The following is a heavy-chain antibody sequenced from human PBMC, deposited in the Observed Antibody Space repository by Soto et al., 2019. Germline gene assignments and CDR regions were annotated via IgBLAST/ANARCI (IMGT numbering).Heavy chain of an antibody. J-gene: IGHJ2*01. CDR2: INTAKGYT. Sequence: QVKVVQSGAEVKKPGASVKVSCKASGYTFTSYAMHWVRQAPGHRLEWMGWINTAKGYTKYSQMFQGRVTIARDTSASTAYLELSSLSSEDTAVYYCVRGSSSATTFYFDLWGRGTLVTVSS. D-gene: IGHD4-17*01. CDR1: GYTFTSYA. V-gene: IGHV1-3*04. CDR3: VRGSSSATTFYFDL.